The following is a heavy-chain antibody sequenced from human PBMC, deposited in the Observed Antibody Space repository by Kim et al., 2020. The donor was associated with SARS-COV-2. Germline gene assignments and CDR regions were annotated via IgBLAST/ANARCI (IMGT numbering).Heavy chain of an antibody. V-gene: IGHV3-23*01. J-gene: IGHJ4*02. CDR3: AKSYGVRGVMGGFDY. D-gene: IGHD3-10*01. CDR2: ISGSGGST. Sequence: GGSLRLSCAASGFTFSSYAMSWVRQAPGKGLEWVSAISGSGGSTYYADSVKGRFTISRDNSKNTLYLQMNSLRAEDTAVYYCAKSYGVRGVMGGFDYWGQGTLVTVSS. CDR1: GFTFSSYA.